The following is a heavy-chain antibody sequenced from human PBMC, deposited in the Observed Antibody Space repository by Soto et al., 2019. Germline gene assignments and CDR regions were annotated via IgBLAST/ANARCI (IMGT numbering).Heavy chain of an antibody. CDR1: GFSFINAW. J-gene: IGHJ5*02. D-gene: IGHD1-26*01. Sequence: PVGSLRLSCTASGFSFINAWMSWVRQAPGKGLEWVGRIKSKTDGGTADYAEPVKGRFTISRDDEKQTLYVQMTSLRAEDTAVYSCVAIIQKRKWELGTWGQGTLVTVSS. CDR2: IKSKTDGGTA. CDR3: VAIIQKRKWELGT. V-gene: IGHV3-15*05.